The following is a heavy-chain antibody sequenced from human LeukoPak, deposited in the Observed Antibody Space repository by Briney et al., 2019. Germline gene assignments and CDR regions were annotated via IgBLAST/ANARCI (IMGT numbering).Heavy chain of an antibody. Sequence: GESLQISCKGSGYRFTSYWIGGVRQLPGKGLEGMGIIYPGDSDTRYSPSFQGQVTISADKSISTAYLQWSSLKASDTAMYYCARQGRDSSGWYLGTYYFDYWGQGTLVTVSS. CDR3: ARQGRDSSGWYLGTYYFDY. D-gene: IGHD6-19*01. J-gene: IGHJ4*02. CDR2: IYPGDSDT. CDR1: GYRFTSYW. V-gene: IGHV5-51*01.